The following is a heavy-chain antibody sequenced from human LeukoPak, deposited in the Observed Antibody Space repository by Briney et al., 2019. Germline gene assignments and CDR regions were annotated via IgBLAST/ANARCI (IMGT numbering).Heavy chain of an antibody. CDR3: ARWANVYYYGSGSYLDYYYYYYMDV. D-gene: IGHD3-10*01. Sequence: SETLSLTCTVSGGSISSSTYYWGWIRQPPGKGLEWIGTIHYSGSTYYNPSLKSRVTISVDTSKNQFSLKLSSVTAADTAVYYCARWANVYYYGSGSYLDYYYYYYMDVWGKGTTVTISS. J-gene: IGHJ6*03. CDR2: IHYSGST. CDR1: GGSISSSTYY. V-gene: IGHV4-39*07.